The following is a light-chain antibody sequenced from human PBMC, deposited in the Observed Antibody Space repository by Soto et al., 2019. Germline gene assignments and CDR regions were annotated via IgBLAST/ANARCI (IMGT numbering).Light chain of an antibody. CDR1: QSVSSS. Sequence: EVVMTQSPATLSMSPGERATLSCRASQSVSSSFAWFQQKPGQAPRLLIYGASTRATGIPDRFSGSGSETEFTLTIRSLPAEDFAIYYCQQYNNWWTFGQGTKVEIK. V-gene: IGKV3-15*01. CDR2: GAS. CDR3: QQYNNWWT. J-gene: IGKJ1*01.